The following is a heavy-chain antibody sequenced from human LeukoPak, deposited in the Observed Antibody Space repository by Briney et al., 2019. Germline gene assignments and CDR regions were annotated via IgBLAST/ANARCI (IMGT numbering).Heavy chain of an antibody. CDR1: GFTFSTYA. CDR2: IIGSGGSI. CDR3: AKHGDNVWGSFRFGFDS. D-gene: IGHD3-16*02. V-gene: IGHV3-23*01. J-gene: IGHJ4*02. Sequence: GGSLRLSRAASGFTFSTYAMSWVRQAPGKGLEWVSLIIGSGGSIHYADSVRGRFTISRDNFKNTVFLQLSSLRPEDTAVYYCAKHGDNVWGSFRFGFDSWGQGTLVTVSS.